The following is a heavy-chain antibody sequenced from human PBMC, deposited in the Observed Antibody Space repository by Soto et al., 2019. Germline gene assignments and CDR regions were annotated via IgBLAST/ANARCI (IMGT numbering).Heavy chain of an antibody. V-gene: IGHV3-7*01. D-gene: IGHD6-19*01. CDR1: GFTFSRFW. CDR2: IKQDGREK. CDR3: AKVYSSGWYLPGDYYYGMDV. J-gene: IGHJ6*02. Sequence: GGSLRLSCAASGFTFSRFWMRWVRQAPGKGLEWVASIKQDGREKYYLDSVKGRFTISRDNAKNSLYLQMNSLRAEDTAVYYCAKVYSSGWYLPGDYYYGMDVWGQGTTVTVSS.